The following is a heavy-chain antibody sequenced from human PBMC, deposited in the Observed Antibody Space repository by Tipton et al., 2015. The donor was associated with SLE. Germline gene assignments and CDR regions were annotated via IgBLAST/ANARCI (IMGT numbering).Heavy chain of an antibody. CDR2: IYLSGST. V-gene: IGHV4-4*02. CDR3: AREVGNLDY. Sequence: TLSLTCAVSGDSISRSHWWSWVRQPPGKGLEWIGQIYLSGSTNYSPSLESRVTISIDKSKNQFSLKLSSVTAADTAVYYCAREVGNLDYWGQGTLVTVSS. D-gene: IGHD2-2*01. J-gene: IGHJ4*02. CDR1: GDSISRSHW.